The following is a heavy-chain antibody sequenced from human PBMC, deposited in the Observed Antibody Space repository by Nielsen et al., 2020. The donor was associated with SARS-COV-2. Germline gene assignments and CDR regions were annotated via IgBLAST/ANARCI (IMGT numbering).Heavy chain of an antibody. V-gene: IGHV1-18*01. CDR3: ARDDWEY. CDR2: ISAYNGNT. Sequence: WVRQAPGQGLEWMGWISAYNGNTNYAQKLQGRVTVTTDTSTSTAYMELRSLRSDDTAVYYCARDDWEYWGQGTLVTVSS. D-gene: IGHD2-21*01. J-gene: IGHJ4*02.